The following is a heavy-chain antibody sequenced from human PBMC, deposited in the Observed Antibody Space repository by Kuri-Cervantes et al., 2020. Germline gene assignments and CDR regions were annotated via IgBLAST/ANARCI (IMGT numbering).Heavy chain of an antibody. D-gene: IGHD2-2*01. CDR3: ARVRTPYCSSTSCYDAFDI. CDR1: GYTLTELS. CDR2: FDPEDGET. J-gene: IGHJ3*02. Sequence: ASVKVSCKVSGYTLTELSMHWVRQAPGKGLGWMGGFDPEDGETIYAQKFQGRVTMTEDTSTDTAYMELSSLRSEDTAVYYCARVRTPYCSSTSCYDAFDIWGQGTMVTVSS. V-gene: IGHV1-24*01.